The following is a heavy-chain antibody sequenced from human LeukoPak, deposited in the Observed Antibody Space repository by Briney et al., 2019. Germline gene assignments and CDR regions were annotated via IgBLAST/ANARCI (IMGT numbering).Heavy chain of an antibody. J-gene: IGHJ4*02. CDR3: SRAGTDFNIPGAD. Sequence: SETLCLTCSVSGASISSHYWSWIRQPPGKGLEWIGYIHYSGSTNCNPSLKSRVTISLDTSKNQLSLKLTSVTAADTAVYYCSRAGTDFNIPGADRGQPSLLTVSS. D-gene: IGHD2-2*02. CDR1: GASISSHY. CDR2: IHYSGST. V-gene: IGHV4-59*11.